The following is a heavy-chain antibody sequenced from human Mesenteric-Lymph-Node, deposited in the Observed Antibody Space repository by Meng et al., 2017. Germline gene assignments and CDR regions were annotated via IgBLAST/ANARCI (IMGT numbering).Heavy chain of an antibody. J-gene: IGHJ4*02. V-gene: IGHV4-39*07. Sequence: QVQLQESGPGLVKPSEALSLTCSVSGGSISTSGYYWGWICQPPGKGLEWIGSIGHSGFTYYTPSLKSRVDISVDKSKNQFYLSLFSVTAADTAVYYCGRDQGRELINHWGQGTLVTVSS. CDR2: IGHSGFT. CDR1: GGSISTSGYY. D-gene: IGHD1-7*01. CDR3: GRDQGRELINH.